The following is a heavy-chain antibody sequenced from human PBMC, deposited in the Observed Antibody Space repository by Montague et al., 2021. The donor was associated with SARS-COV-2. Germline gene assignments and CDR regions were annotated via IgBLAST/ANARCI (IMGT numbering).Heavy chain of an antibody. Sequence: PALVKPTQTLTLTCAFSGFSLSTSGMFVSWIRQPPGKALEWLTLIDWDDDKYYSTSLKTRLTISKDTSKNQVVLTMTNMDPVDTATYYCARSYGATVVTRAFDYWGQGTLVTASS. V-gene: IGHV2-70*01. D-gene: IGHD4-23*01. CDR1: GFSLSTSGMF. J-gene: IGHJ4*02. CDR2: IDWDDDK. CDR3: ARSYGATVVTRAFDY.